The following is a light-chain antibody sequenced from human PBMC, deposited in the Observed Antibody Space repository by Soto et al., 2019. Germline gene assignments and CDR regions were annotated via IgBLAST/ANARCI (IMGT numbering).Light chain of an antibody. Sequence: DIQMTQSPSTLSASIGDRVTITCRASQSIGSELAWYQQKPGKAPNLLIYKASSLGSGVPSTFSGSGSGTEFSLTVSGRQPDGFATYYCLQYLTYPLPFGGGTKVEIK. J-gene: IGKJ4*01. CDR1: QSIGSE. V-gene: IGKV1-5*03. CDR2: KAS. CDR3: LQYLTYPLP.